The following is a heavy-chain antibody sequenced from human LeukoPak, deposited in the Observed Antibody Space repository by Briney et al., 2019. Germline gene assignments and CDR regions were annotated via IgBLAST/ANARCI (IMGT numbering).Heavy chain of an antibody. V-gene: IGHV3-30-3*01. CDR2: ISYDGSNK. J-gene: IGHJ4*02. CDR1: GFTFSSYA. Sequence: HPGGSLRLSCAASGFTFSSYAMHWVRQAPGKGLEWVAVISYDGSNKYYADSVKGRFTISRDNSKNTLYLQMNSLRAEDTAVYYCARVRFGELTDYYFDYWGQGTLVTVSS. CDR3: ARVRFGELTDYYFDY. D-gene: IGHD3-10*01.